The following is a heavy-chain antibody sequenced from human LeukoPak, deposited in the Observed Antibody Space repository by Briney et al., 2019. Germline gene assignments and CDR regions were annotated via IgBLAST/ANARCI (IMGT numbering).Heavy chain of an antibody. CDR1: GFTFSSYG. CDR3: ARDGATMVRGVMVY. Sequence: GGSLRLSCAASGFTFSSYGMHWVRQAPGKGLEWVAFIRYDGSNKYYADSVKGRFTISRDNAKNSPYLQMNSLRAEDTAVYYCARDGATMVRGVMVYWGQGTLVTVSS. D-gene: IGHD3-10*01. V-gene: IGHV3-30*02. CDR2: IRYDGSNK. J-gene: IGHJ4*02.